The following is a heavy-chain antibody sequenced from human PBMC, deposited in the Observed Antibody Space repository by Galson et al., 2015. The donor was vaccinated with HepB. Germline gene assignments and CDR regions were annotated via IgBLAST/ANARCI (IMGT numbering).Heavy chain of an antibody. CDR2: ISAYNGNT. CDR3: ARERIGEGATTFDY. Sequence: SVKVSCKASGYTFTSYGISWVRQAPGQGLEWMGWISAYNGNTNYAQKLQGRVTMTTDTSTSAAYMELRSLRSDDTAVYYCARERIGEGATTFDYWGQGTLVTVSS. J-gene: IGHJ4*02. V-gene: IGHV1-18*01. D-gene: IGHD1-26*01. CDR1: GYTFTSYG.